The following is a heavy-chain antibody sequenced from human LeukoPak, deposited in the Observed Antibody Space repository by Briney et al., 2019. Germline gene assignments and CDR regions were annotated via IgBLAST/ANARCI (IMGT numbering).Heavy chain of an antibody. D-gene: IGHD3-22*01. Sequence: GGSLRLSCAASGFTFSSYAMSWVRQAPGKGLEWVSAISGSSGHTTYADSVKGRFTISRDNAKNSLYLQMNSLRADDTAVYYCARDRLDYYDSNGYYCAFDIWGQGTMVTVSS. V-gene: IGHV3-23*01. CDR3: ARDRLDYYDSNGYYCAFDI. CDR1: GFTFSSYA. CDR2: ISGSSGHT. J-gene: IGHJ3*02.